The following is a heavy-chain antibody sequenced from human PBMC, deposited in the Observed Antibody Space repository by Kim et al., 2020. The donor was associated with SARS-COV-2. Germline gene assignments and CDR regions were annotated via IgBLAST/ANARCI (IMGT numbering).Heavy chain of an antibody. CDR1: GFTFSSYG. D-gene: IGHD6-6*01. Sequence: GGSLRLSCAASGFTFSSYGMHWVRQAPGKGLEWVAVISYDGSNKYYADSVKGRFTISRDNSKNTLYLQMNSLRAEDTAVYYCAKHLPSSSRSPEVDYWGQGTLVTVSS. CDR3: AKHLPSSSRSPEVDY. V-gene: IGHV3-30*18. CDR2: ISYDGSNK. J-gene: IGHJ4*02.